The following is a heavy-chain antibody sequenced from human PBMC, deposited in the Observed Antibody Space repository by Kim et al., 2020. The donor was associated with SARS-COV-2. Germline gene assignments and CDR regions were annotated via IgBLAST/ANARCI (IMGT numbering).Heavy chain of an antibody. J-gene: IGHJ4*02. V-gene: IGHV3-64D*06. CDR2: ISSNGGST. D-gene: IGHD2-2*02. Sequence: GGSLRLSCSASGFTFSSYAMHWVRQAPGKGLEYVSAISSNGGSTYYADSVKGRFTISRDNSKNTLYLQMSSLRAEDTAVYYCVKDGYCSSTSCYTGVDYWGQGTLVTVSS. CDR3: VKDGYCSSTSCYTGVDY. CDR1: GFTFSSYA.